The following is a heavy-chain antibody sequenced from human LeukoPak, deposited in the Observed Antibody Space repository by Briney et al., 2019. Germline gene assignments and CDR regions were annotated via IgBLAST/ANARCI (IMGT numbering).Heavy chain of an antibody. Sequence: SVKVSCKASGGTFSSYAISWVRQAPGQGLEWMGGIIPIFGTANYAQKFQGRVTITADESTSTAYMELSSLRSEDTAVYYCARDGCSSTSCYPPYYFDYWGQGTLVTVSS. V-gene: IGHV1-69*13. J-gene: IGHJ4*02. D-gene: IGHD2-2*01. CDR3: ARDGCSSTSCYPPYYFDY. CDR1: GGTFSSYA. CDR2: IIPIFGTA.